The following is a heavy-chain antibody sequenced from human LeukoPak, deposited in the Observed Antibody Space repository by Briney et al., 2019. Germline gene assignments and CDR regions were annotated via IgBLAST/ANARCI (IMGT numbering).Heavy chain of an antibody. CDR1: GFTFSSYA. CDR3: AKDIYGSGNYYNPHNWFDP. CDR2: ISGSGGST. J-gene: IGHJ5*02. V-gene: IGHV3-23*01. D-gene: IGHD3-10*01. Sequence: GGSLRLSCAASGFTFSSYAMSWVRQAPGKGLEWVSAISGSGGSTYYADSVKGRFTISRDNSKNTLYLQMNSLRAEDTAVYYCAKDIYGSGNYYNPHNWFDPWGQGTLVTVSS.